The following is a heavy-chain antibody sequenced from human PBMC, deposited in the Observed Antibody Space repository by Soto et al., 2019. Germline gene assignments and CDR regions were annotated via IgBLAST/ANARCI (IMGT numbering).Heavy chain of an antibody. D-gene: IGHD6-19*01. CDR1: GFIFSTYG. J-gene: IGHJ4*02. Sequence: QVQLVESGGGVVQPGRSLRLSCAASGFIFSTYGMHWVRQVPGKGLEWVAVISYDASNKYYADSVNGRFTISRDNSKNTLYLQMNSLRAEDTAVYYCAKPTVAGSNDLDYWGQGTLVTVSS. V-gene: IGHV3-30*18. CDR3: AKPTVAGSNDLDY. CDR2: ISYDASNK.